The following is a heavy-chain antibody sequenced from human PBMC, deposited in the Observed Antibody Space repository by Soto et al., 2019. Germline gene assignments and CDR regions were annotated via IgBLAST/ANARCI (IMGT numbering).Heavy chain of an antibody. J-gene: IGHJ4*02. CDR1: GFTFSSYG. Sequence: GGSLRLSCAASGFTFSSYGMHWVRQAPGKGLEWVAVISYDGSNKYYADSVKGRFTISRDNSKNTLYLQMNSLRAEDTAVYYCAKALSIDYRGQGTLVTVSS. CDR3: AKALSIDY. CDR2: ISYDGSNK. V-gene: IGHV3-30*18. D-gene: IGHD2-8*01.